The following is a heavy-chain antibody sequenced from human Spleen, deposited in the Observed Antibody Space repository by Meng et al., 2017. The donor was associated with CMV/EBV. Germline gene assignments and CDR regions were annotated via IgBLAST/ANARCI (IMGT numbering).Heavy chain of an antibody. J-gene: IGHJ5*02. CDR3: TGIRWGTGFDP. Sequence: GGSLRLSCAVAGFTFSSYAMSWVRQAPGKGLEWVSAISGSGGSTYYADSVKGRFTISRDDSKNTAYLQMNSLKTEDTAVYYCTGIRWGTGFDPWCQGTLVTVSS. V-gene: IGHV3-23*01. CDR1: GFTFSSYA. CDR2: ISGSGGST. D-gene: IGHD4-23*01.